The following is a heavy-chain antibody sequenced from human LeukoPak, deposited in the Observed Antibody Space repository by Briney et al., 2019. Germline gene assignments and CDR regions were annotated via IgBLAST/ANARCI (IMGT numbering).Heavy chain of an antibody. CDR1: GFTFSSYW. Sequence: PGGSLRLSCAASGFTFSSYWMSWVRQAPGKGLEWVANIKQDGSEKYYVDSVKGRFTISRDNAKNSLYLQMNSLRAEDTAVYYCARYTTMVTSLYYFDYWGQGTLVTVSS. V-gene: IGHV3-7*01. J-gene: IGHJ4*02. D-gene: IGHD5-18*01. CDR3: ARYTTMVTSLYYFDY. CDR2: IKQDGSEK.